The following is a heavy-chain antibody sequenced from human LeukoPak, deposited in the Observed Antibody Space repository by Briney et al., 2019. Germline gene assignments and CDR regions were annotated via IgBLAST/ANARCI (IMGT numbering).Heavy chain of an antibody. D-gene: IGHD6-13*01. CDR1: GFTFSSYS. Sequence: GGSLRLSCAASGFTFSSYSMNWVRQAPGKGLEWVSYISSSSSTIYYADSVKGRFTISRDNAKNSLYLQMNSLRAEDTAVYYCARDFESAYHWTYSSSWPTSFDYWGQGTLVTVSS. J-gene: IGHJ4*02. CDR2: ISSSSSTI. V-gene: IGHV3-48*04. CDR3: ARDFESAYHWTYSSSWPTSFDY.